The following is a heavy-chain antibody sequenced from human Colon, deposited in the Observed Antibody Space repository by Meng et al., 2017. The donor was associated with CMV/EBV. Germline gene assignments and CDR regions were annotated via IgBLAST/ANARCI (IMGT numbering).Heavy chain of an antibody. D-gene: IGHD3-3*01. CDR1: GFTFSDYY. Sequence: GESLKISCAASGFTFSDYYMSWVRQAPGKGLEWVAVISYDGSNKYYADSVKGRFTISRDNSKNTLYLQMNSLRAEDTAVYYCARGDYDFWSGYQNYGMDVWGQGTTVTVSS. CDR3: ARGDYDFWSGYQNYGMDV. J-gene: IGHJ6*02. CDR2: ISYDGSNK. V-gene: IGHV3-30-3*01.